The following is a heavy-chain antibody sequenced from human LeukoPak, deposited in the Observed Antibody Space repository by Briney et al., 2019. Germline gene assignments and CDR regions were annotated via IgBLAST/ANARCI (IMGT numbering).Heavy chain of an antibody. CDR2: IWYDGSNK. CDR1: GFTFSSYG. V-gene: IGHV3-33*01. Sequence: GGSLRLSCAASGFTFSSYGMHWVRQAPGKGLEWVAVIWYDGSNKYYADSVKGRFTISRDNSKNTLYLQINGLRAEDTAVYYCARDSGSYSDYFDYWGQGTLVTVSS. CDR3: ARDSGSYSDYFDY. D-gene: IGHD1-26*01. J-gene: IGHJ4*02.